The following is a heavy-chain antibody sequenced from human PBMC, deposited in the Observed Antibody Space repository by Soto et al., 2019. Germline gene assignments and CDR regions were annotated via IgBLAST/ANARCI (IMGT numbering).Heavy chain of an antibody. V-gene: IGHV4-34*01. J-gene: IGHJ4*02. CDR2: INHSGST. Sequence: SETLSLTCAVYGGSFSGYYWSWIRQPPGKGLEWIGEINHSGSTNYNPSLKSRVTISVDTSKNQFSLKLSSVTAADTAVYYCARGPSTTQSKGSSSCHDYWGKETLVPVSS. CDR1: GGSFSGYY. D-gene: IGHD6-13*01. CDR3: ARGPSTTQSKGSSSCHDY.